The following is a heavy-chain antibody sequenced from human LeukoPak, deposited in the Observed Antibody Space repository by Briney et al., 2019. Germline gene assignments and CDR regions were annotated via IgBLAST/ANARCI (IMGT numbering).Heavy chain of an antibody. CDR3: ARDLSVSVTTKTHGGYYFDY. D-gene: IGHD4-17*01. CDR2: ISSSRSYT. J-gene: IGHJ4*02. V-gene: IGHV3-11*06. Sequence: PGGSLRLSCAASGFTFSYYYMSWIRQAPGKGLESVSYISSSRSYTNYADSVKGRFTTSRDNAKNSLYLQMNSLRAEDTAVYYCARDLSVSVTTKTHGGYYFDYWGQGTPVTVSS. CDR1: GFTFSYYY.